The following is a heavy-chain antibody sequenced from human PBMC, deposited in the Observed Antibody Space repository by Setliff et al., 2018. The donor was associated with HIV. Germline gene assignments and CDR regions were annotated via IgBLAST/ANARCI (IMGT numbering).Heavy chain of an antibody. CDR3: ARDQRITMIVVVTDAFDI. J-gene: IGHJ3*02. V-gene: IGHV1-18*01. CDR1: GYTFTSYG. D-gene: IGHD3-22*01. Sequence: VASVKVSCKASGYTFTSYGISWVRQAPGQGLEWMGWISAYNGNTNYAQKLQGRVTMTTDTSTSTAYMELRSLRSDDTAVYYCARDQRITMIVVVTDAFDIWGQGTMVTVSS. CDR2: ISAYNGNT.